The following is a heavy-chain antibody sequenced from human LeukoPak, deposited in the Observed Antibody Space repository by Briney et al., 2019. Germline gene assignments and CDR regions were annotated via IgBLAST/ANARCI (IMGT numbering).Heavy chain of an antibody. J-gene: IGHJ4*02. Sequence: SETLSLTCTVSGASINKYYWNWVRRPPGKGLEWIGYFFYSGSTRYNPSLKSRVTISVDTSKNQFSLKLSSVTAADTAVYYCARRGDSGYDQFDYWGQGTLVTVSS. CDR3: ARRGDSGYDQFDY. D-gene: IGHD5-12*01. CDR1: GASINKYY. V-gene: IGHV4-59*08. CDR2: FFYSGST.